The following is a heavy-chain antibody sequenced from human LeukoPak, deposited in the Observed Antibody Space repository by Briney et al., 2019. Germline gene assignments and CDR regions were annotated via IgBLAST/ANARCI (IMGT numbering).Heavy chain of an antibody. Sequence: GASVTVSCKASGGTFSSYAISWVRQAPGQGLEWMGGIIPIFGTANYAQKFQGRVTITADESTSTAYMELSSLRSEDTAVYYCARPQRTYYYDSSGYAFDYWGQGTLVTVSS. D-gene: IGHD3-22*01. CDR1: GGTFSSYA. J-gene: IGHJ4*02. CDR2: IIPIFGTA. V-gene: IGHV1-69*13. CDR3: ARPQRTYYYDSSGYAFDY.